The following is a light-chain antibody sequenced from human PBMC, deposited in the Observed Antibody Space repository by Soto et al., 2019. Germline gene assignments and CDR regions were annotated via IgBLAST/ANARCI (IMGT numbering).Light chain of an antibody. Sequence: EIVLTQSPGTLSLSPGDRATLSCRASQRVSGNYLAWYQQKPGQAPRLLIYGASGGATGIPDRFGGSGSGTDFILTISRLEPEDFAVYFCHQYGSSPFPFGQGTKLEIK. J-gene: IGKJ2*01. CDR1: QRVSGNY. CDR2: GAS. V-gene: IGKV3-20*01. CDR3: HQYGSSPFP.